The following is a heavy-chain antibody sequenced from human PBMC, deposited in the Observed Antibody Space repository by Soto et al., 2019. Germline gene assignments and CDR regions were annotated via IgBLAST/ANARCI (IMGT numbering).Heavy chain of an antibody. CDR1: GFTFSSYE. D-gene: IGHD7-27*01. J-gene: IGHJ6*02. CDR2: ISSSGSTI. V-gene: IGHV3-48*03. CDR3: ARDGEYYYYYGMDV. Sequence: HPGGSLRLSCAASGFTFSSYEMNWVRQAPGKGLEWVSYISSSGSTIYYADSVKGRFTISRDNAKNSLYLQMNSLRAEDTAVYYCARDGEYYYYYGMDVWGQGTTVTVSS.